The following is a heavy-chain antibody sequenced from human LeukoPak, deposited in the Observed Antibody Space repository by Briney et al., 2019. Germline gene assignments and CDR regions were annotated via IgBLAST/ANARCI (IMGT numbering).Heavy chain of an antibody. J-gene: IGHJ4*02. CDR1: GFTLSSQT. V-gene: IGHV3-23*01. CDR3: AKGYTIFGVVISY. Sequence: PGGSLRLSCEVSGFTLSSQTMSWVRQAPGKGLEWVSAISGSGGSTYYADSVKGRFTISRDNSKNTLYLQMNSLRAEDTAVYYCAKGYTIFGVVISYWGQGTLVTVSS. D-gene: IGHD3-3*01. CDR2: ISGSGGST.